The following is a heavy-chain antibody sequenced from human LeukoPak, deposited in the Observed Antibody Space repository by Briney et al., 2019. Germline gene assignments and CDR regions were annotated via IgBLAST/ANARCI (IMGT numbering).Heavy chain of an antibody. CDR2: INHSGST. D-gene: IGHD6-19*01. CDR1: GGSFSGYY. Sequence: SETLSLTCAVYGGSFSGYYWSWIRQPPGKGLEWIGEINHSGSTNYNPSLKSRVTISVDTSKNQFSLKLSSVTAADTAVYYCARVSSGWEKSIDYWGQGTLVTVSS. CDR3: ARVSSGWEKSIDY. J-gene: IGHJ4*02. V-gene: IGHV4-34*01.